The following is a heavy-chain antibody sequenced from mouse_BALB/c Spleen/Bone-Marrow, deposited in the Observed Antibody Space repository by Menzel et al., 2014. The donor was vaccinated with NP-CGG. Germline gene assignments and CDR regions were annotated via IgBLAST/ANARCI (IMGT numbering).Heavy chain of an antibody. CDR2: IDTSDSYT. J-gene: IGHJ3*01. D-gene: IGHD4-1*01. V-gene: IGHV1-69*01. Sequence: VQLQQSGAELVMPGASVKMSCKASGYTFTDYWMHWVKQRPGQGLEWIGAIDTSDSYTSYNQKFKGKATLTVDESSSTAYMQLSSLTSEDPAVYYCARGDWDDAYWGQGTLVTVSA. CDR1: GYTFTDYW. CDR3: ARGDWDDAY.